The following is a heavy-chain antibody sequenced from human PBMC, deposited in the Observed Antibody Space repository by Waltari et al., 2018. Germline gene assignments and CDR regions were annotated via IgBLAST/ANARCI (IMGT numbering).Heavy chain of an antibody. CDR1: LSRYW. Sequence: LSRYWMSWVGQAPGKGLEWGANIKKDGSEKYYVDSVKGRFTISRDNAKNSLFLQMNSLRAEDTAVYYCASRYYFDYWGLGTLVTVSS. CDR3: ASRYYFDY. CDR2: IKKDGSEK. V-gene: IGHV3-7*01. J-gene: IGHJ4*02.